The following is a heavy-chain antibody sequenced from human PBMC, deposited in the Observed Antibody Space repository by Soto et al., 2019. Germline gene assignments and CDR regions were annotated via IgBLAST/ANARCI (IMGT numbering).Heavy chain of an antibody. Sequence: SSETLSLTCAVYGGSFSGYYWSWIRQPPGKGLEWIGEINHSGSTNYNPSLKSRVTISVDTSKNQFSLKLSSVTAADTAVYYCARGRTSVRFFALWGQGTLVTVSS. D-gene: IGHD3-3*01. J-gene: IGHJ4*02. CDR2: INHSGST. CDR3: ARGRTSVRFFAL. V-gene: IGHV4-34*01. CDR1: GGSFSGYY.